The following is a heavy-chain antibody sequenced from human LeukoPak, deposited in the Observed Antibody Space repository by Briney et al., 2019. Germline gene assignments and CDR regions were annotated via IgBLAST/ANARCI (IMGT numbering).Heavy chain of an antibody. CDR3: ARDRGPGRITIFGVAPFTGFDP. V-gene: IGHV1-18*01. J-gene: IGHJ5*02. CDR1: GYTFTSYG. Sequence: GASVKASCKASGYTFTSYGISWVRQAPGQGLEWMGWISAYNGNTNYAQKLQGRVTMTTDTSTSTAYMELRSLRSDDTAVYYCARDRGPGRITIFGVAPFTGFDPWGQGTLVTVSS. CDR2: ISAYNGNT. D-gene: IGHD3-3*01.